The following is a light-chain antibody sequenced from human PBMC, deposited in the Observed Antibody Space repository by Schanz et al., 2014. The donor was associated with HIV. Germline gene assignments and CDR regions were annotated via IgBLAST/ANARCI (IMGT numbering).Light chain of an antibody. CDR3: QQYYTTPWT. Sequence: DIVMTQSPDSLAVSLGERATINCKSSQSVLYSTNNKNYLAWYQQKPGQPPKLLIYWASTRESGVPDRFSGSGSGTDFTLTIFSLQAEDVAVYYCQQYYTTPWTFGQGTKVEIK. CDR2: WAS. CDR1: QSVLYSTNNKNY. V-gene: IGKV4-1*01. J-gene: IGKJ1*01.